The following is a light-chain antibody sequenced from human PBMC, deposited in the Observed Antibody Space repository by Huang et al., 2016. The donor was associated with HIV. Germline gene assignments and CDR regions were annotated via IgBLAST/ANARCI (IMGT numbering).Light chain of an antibody. V-gene: IGKV3-11*01. Sequence: EIVLTQSPVTLSLSPGDRATLSCRASQSIGTYLAWYQQKSGQPPRLLIYDASNRADGVPARFSASGSETDFTLTIDSLDSDDFAIYHCQQRSKWPLTFGGGTKVEMK. CDR1: QSIGTY. CDR2: DAS. CDR3: QQRSKWPLT. J-gene: IGKJ4*01.